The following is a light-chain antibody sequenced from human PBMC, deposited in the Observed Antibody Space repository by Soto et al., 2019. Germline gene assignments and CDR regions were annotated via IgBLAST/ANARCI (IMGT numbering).Light chain of an antibody. CDR1: QSVNGNY. CDR2: GAS. V-gene: IGKV3-20*01. Sequence: EIVLTQSPGTLSLSPGERATLSCRASQSVNGNYLTWYQQKPGQAPRLLIYGASTRATGTPDRFSGSGSGTVLTLTISRLEPEDFEVYYCRQYGSSFRYTFGQGTKLEIK. J-gene: IGKJ2*01. CDR3: RQYGSSFRYT.